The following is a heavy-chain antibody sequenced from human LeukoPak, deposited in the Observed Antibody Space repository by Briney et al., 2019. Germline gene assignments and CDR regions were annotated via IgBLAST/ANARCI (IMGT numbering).Heavy chain of an antibody. CDR1: GFTFSSYA. J-gene: IGHJ6*02. CDR2: ISGSGGST. Sequence: PGGSLRLSCAASGFTFSSYAMSWVRQAPGKGLEWVSAISGSGGSTYYADSVKGRFTISRDNSKNALYLQMNSLRAEDTAVYYCAAMELRYYGMDVWGQGTTVTVPS. V-gene: IGHV3-23*01. CDR3: AAMELRYYGMDV. D-gene: IGHD1-7*01.